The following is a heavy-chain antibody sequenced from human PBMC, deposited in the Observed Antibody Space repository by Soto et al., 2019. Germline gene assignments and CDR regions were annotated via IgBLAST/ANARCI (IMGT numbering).Heavy chain of an antibody. CDR1: GYTFTSYG. CDR2: ISAYNGNT. CDR3: ARDSLVVVAATLFKSSWFDP. Sequence: GASVKVSCKASGYTFTSYGISWVRQAPGQGLEWMGWISAYNGNTNYAQKLQGRVTMTTDTSTSTAYMELRSLRSDDTAVYYCARDSLVVVAATLFKSSWFDPWGQGTLVTVSS. D-gene: IGHD2-15*01. J-gene: IGHJ5*02. V-gene: IGHV1-18*01.